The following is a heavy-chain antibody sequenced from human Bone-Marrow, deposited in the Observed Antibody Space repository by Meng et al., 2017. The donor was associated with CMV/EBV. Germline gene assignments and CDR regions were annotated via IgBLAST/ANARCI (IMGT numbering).Heavy chain of an antibody. CDR1: GFTFSDYY. V-gene: IGHV3-11*05. CDR3: ARDVRYCSSTSCSDY. CDR2: ISSSSSYT. Sequence: QVQLVESGGGLVKPGGXLRLSCVASGFTFSDYYMSWIRQAPGKGLEWVSYISSSSSYTNYADSVKGRFTISRDNAKNSLYLQMNSLRAEDTAVYYCARDVRYCSSTSCSDYWGQGTLVTVSS. D-gene: IGHD2-2*01. J-gene: IGHJ4*02.